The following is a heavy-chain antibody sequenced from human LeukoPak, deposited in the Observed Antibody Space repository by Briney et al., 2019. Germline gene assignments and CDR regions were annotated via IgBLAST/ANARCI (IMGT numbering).Heavy chain of an antibody. D-gene: IGHD6-19*01. CDR3: ARERAVAEYYFDY. Sequence: KAEGSLRLSCAASGFTFSSYSMNWVRQAPGKGLEWVSSISSSSSYIYYADSVKGRFTISRDNAKNSLYLQMNSLRAEDTAVYYCARERAVAEYYFDYWGQGTLVTVSS. V-gene: IGHV3-21*01. J-gene: IGHJ4*02. CDR1: GFTFSSYS. CDR2: ISSSSSYI.